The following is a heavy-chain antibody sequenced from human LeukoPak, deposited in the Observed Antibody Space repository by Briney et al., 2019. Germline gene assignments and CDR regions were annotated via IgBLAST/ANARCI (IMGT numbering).Heavy chain of an antibody. J-gene: IGHJ6*03. D-gene: IGHD2-2*01. CDR2: IGTAGDT. CDR1: GFAFSSYD. Sequence: PVGSLRLSCAACGFAFSSYDMHWVRQATGKGLEWVSAIGTAGDTYYPGSVKGQFTISTENAKSSLYLQMNSLRAGDTAVYYCARDRPYICSSTSCYPRYYYYYMDVWGKGTTVTVSS. CDR3: ARDRPYICSSTSCYPRYYYYYMDV. V-gene: IGHV3-13*03.